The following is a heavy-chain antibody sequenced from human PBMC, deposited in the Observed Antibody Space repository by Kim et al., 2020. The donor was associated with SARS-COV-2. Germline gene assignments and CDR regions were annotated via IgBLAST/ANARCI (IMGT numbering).Heavy chain of an antibody. D-gene: IGHD5-12*01. J-gene: IGHJ5*02. CDR3: AKNGGVVATILSFWFDP. V-gene: IGHV3-30*02. Sequence: VKGRFTISRDNSKNTLYLQMNSLRAEDTAVYYCAKNGGVVATILSFWFDPWGQGTLVTVSS.